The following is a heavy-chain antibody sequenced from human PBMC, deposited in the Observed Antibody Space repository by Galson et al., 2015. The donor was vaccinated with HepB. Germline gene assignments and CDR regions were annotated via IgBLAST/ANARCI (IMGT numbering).Heavy chain of an antibody. Sequence: SLRLSCAASGFTFSSYGMHWVRQASGKGLEWVAVISYDGSNKHYADSAKGRFTISRDNSKNTLYLQMNSLRAEDTAVYYCAKERRDYYDSSGNSDYWGQGTLVTVSS. V-gene: IGHV3-30*18. J-gene: IGHJ4*02. D-gene: IGHD3-22*01. CDR1: GFTFSSYG. CDR3: AKERRDYYDSSGNSDY. CDR2: ISYDGSNK.